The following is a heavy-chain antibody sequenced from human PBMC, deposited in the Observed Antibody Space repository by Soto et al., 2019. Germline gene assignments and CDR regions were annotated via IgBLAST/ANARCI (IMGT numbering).Heavy chain of an antibody. V-gene: IGHV4-59*08. J-gene: IGHJ4*02. CDR3: ARLTPVTADFDY. D-gene: IGHD4-17*01. Sequence: PSETLSLTCNVSGGSLNYFFWSWIRQPPGQGLEWIGYIYDSGSTQYNPSLKSRVTISVDTSKNQFSLKLSSVTAADTAVYYCARLTPVTADFDYWGQGTLVTVSS. CDR2: IYDSGST. CDR1: GGSLNYFF.